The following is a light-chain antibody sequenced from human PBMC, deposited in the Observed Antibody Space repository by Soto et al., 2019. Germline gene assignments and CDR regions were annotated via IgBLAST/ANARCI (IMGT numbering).Light chain of an antibody. CDR3: QQYDSYPVT. CDR1: QSVSSSY. V-gene: IGKV3-20*01. J-gene: IGKJ3*01. CDR2: GAS. Sequence: IVLTQSPATLSLSPGERATLSCRASQSVSSSYLAWYQQKPGQAPRLLIYGASSLATGIPYRFSGSGSGTDFTLTISSLEPEDFAMYYCQQYDSYPVTFGPGTQVDIK.